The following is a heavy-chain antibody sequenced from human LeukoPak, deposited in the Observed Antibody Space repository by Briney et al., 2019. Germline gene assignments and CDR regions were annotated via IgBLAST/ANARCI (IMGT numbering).Heavy chain of an antibody. Sequence: SETLSLTCTVSGGSISSYYWSWIRQPPGKGLEWIGYIYYSGSTNYNPSLKSRVTISVDTSKNQFSLKLSSVTAADTAVYYCARSGSYFESFDYWGQGTLVTVSS. CDR3: ARSGSYFESFDY. CDR1: GGSISSYY. CDR2: IYYSGST. D-gene: IGHD3-10*01. V-gene: IGHV4-59*01. J-gene: IGHJ4*02.